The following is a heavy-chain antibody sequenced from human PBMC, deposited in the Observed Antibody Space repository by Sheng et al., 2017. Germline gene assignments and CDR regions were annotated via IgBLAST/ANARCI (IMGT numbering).Heavy chain of an antibody. CDR2: TRNKANSYTT. V-gene: IGHV3-72*01. J-gene: IGHJ3*02. Sequence: EVQLVESGGGLVQPGGSLRLSCAASGFTFSDHYMDWVRQAPGKGLEWVGRTRNKANSYTTEYAASVKGRFTISRDDSKNSLYLQMNSLKTEDTAVYYCARPLAQSGSDAFDIWGQGTMVTVSS. CDR1: GFTFSDHY. D-gene: IGHD3-3*01. CDR3: ARPLAQSGSDAFDI.